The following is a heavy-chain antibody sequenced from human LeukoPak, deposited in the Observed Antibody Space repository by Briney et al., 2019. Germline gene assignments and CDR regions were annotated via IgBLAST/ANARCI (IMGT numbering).Heavy chain of an antibody. CDR3: AKGGGIVVVPAGDYFDY. V-gene: IGHV3-23*01. CDR2: ISGSGGST. Sequence: GESLRLSCAASGFTFSSYAMSWVRQAPGKGLEWVSAISGSGGSTYYADSVKGRFTISRDNSKNTLYLQMNSLRAEDTAVYYCAKGGGIVVVPAGDYFDYWGQGTLVTVSS. J-gene: IGHJ4*02. D-gene: IGHD2-2*01. CDR1: GFTFSSYA.